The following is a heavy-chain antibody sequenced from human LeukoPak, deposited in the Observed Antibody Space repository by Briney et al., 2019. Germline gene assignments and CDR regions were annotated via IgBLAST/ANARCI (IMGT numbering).Heavy chain of an antibody. D-gene: IGHD3-3*01. CDR3: TTIDDFWSGFSSYYFDY. Sequence: PGGSLRLSCAASGFTFSNAWMSWVRQAPGKGLEWVGRIKSKTYGGTTDYAAPVKGRFTISRDDSKDTLYLQMNSLRAEDTAVYYCTTIDDFWSGFSSYYFDYWGQGTLVTVSS. CDR2: IKSKTYGGTT. V-gene: IGHV3-15*01. CDR1: GFTFSNAW. J-gene: IGHJ4*02.